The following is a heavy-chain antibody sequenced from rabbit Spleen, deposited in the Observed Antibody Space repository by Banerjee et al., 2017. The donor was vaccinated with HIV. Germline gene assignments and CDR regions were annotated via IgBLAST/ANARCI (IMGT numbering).Heavy chain of an antibody. Sequence: QELLEESGGGLVKPGASLTLTCKASGVSFSDKDVMCWVRQAPGKGLEWITCINIATGKSVYASWVSGRFIMSRTSSTTVTLQMTSLTAADTATYFCARDLVTAIGWNFALWGPGTLVTVS. CDR2: INIATGKS. D-gene: IGHD7-1*01. CDR1: GVSFSDKDV. J-gene: IGHJ4*01. V-gene: IGHV1S45*01. CDR3: ARDLVTAIGWNFAL.